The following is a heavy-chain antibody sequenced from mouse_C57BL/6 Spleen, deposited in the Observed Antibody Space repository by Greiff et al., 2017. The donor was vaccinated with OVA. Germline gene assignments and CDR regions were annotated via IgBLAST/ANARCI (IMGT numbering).Heavy chain of an antibody. CDR2: IWRGGST. D-gene: IGHD1-1*01. CDR1: GFSLTSYG. J-gene: IGHJ4*01. V-gene: IGHV2-5*01. Sequence: VKLMESGPGLVQPSQSLSITCTVSGFSLTSYGVHWVRQSPGKGLEWLGVIWRGGSTDYNAAFMSRLSITKDNSKSQVFFKMNSLQADDTAIYYCAKIGITTVEGGYAMDYWGQGTSVTVSS. CDR3: AKIGITTVEGGYAMDY.